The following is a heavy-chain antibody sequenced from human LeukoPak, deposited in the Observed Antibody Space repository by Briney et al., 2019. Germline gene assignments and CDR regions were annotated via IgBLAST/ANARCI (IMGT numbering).Heavy chain of an antibody. D-gene: IGHD5-18*01. CDR3: ARDILDTAMGDYGMDV. V-gene: IGHV3-7*01. CDR1: GFTFSSYW. CDR2: IKQDGSEK. Sequence: PGGSLRLSCAASGFTFSSYWMSWVRQAPGKGLEWVANIKQDGSEKYYVDSVKGRFTISRDNAKNSLYLQMNSLRAEDTAVYYCARDILDTAMGDYGMDVWGQGTTVTVSS. J-gene: IGHJ6*02.